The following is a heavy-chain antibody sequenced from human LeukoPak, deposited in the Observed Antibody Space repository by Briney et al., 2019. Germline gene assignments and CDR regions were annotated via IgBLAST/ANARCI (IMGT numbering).Heavy chain of an antibody. D-gene: IGHD5-18*01. V-gene: IGHV3-23*01. J-gene: IGHJ4*02. Sequence: PGGSLRLSCAASDFSFITYAMSWVRQAPGKGLEGVSTITGRGDATYYADSVKGRFTISRDNSKNTLYLQMNSLRAEDTAVYYCARDLSGITGYTYGRGIDYWGQGTLVTVSS. CDR3: ARDLSGITGYTYGRGIDY. CDR2: ITGRGDAT. CDR1: DFSFITYA.